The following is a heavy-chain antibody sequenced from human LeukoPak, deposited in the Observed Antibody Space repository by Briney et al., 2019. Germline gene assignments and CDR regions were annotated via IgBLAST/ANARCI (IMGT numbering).Heavy chain of an antibody. D-gene: IGHD4-23*01. CDR3: ARDRWFLDV. V-gene: IGHV4-59*01. CDR2: IYYSGST. CDR1: GGSISSYY. Sequence: SETLSLTCTVSGGSISSYYWSWIRQPPGKGLEWIGYIYYSGSTNYNPSLKSRVTISVDTSKNQFSLKLSSVTAADTAVYYCARDRWFLDVWGQGTTVTVSS. J-gene: IGHJ6*02.